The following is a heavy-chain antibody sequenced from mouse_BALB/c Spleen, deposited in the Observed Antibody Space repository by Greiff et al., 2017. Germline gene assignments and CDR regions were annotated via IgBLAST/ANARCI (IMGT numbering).Heavy chain of an antibody. Sequence: VQLQQSGAELVKPGASVKLSCTASGFNIKDTYMHWVKQRPEQGLEWIGRIDPANGNTKYDPKFQGKATITADTSSNTAYLQLSSLTSEDTAVYYCARSYRYDYFDDWGQGTTLTVSS. J-gene: IGHJ2*01. CDR2: IDPANGNT. CDR1: GFNIKDTY. D-gene: IGHD2-14*01. V-gene: IGHV14-3*02. CDR3: ARSYRYDYFDD.